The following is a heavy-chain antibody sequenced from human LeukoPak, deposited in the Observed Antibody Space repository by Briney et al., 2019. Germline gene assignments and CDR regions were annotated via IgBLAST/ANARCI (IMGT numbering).Heavy chain of an antibody. V-gene: IGHV3-30*02. CDR2: IRYDGNKK. J-gene: IGHJ3*02. D-gene: IGHD4-17*01. CDR1: GFTFSNYG. Sequence: GGSLRLSCAASGFTFSNYGMHWARQAAGKGLEWVAFIRYDGNKKYYVDSGKGRFTVSRDNSKNTLYLQLNSLRAEDTAVYYFAKVAEYGDNDAFDIWGQGTMVTVSS. CDR3: AKVAEYGDNDAFDI.